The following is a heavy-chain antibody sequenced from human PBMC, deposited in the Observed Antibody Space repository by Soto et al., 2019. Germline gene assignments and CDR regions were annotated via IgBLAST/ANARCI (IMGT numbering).Heavy chain of an antibody. J-gene: IGHJ4*02. Sequence: EVQLVESGGGLVQPGGSLKLSCAASGYTFSDSAMHWVRQASGKGLEWVGRIRSKANNYATVYGASVRGRFTISRDDSKNTAYLAMNSLKTQDTAVYYCARLWSEREPNFDYWGQGTLVSVSS. CDR1: GYTFSDSA. D-gene: IGHD1-1*01. CDR3: ARLWSEREPNFDY. V-gene: IGHV3-73*02. CDR2: IRSKANNYAT.